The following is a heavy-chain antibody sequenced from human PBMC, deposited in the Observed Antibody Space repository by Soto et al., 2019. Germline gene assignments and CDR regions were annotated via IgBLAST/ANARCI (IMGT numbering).Heavy chain of an antibody. J-gene: IGHJ4*02. D-gene: IGHD2-15*01. Sequence: GGSLRLSCAASGFTFSSYGMHWVRQAPGKGLEWVAVISYDGSNKYYADSVKGRFTISRDNSKNTLYLQMNSLRAEDTAVYYCAKDPLGYCSGGSCSPGDYWGQGTLVTVSS. CDR2: ISYDGSNK. CDR1: GFTFSSYG. CDR3: AKDPLGYCSGGSCSPGDY. V-gene: IGHV3-30*18.